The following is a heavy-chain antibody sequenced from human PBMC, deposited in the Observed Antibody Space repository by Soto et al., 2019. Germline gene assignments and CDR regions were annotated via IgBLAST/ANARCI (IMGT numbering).Heavy chain of an antibody. V-gene: IGHV3-30-3*01. CDR1: GFTFSSYA. Sequence: SGGSLRLSCAASGFTFSSYAMHWVRQAPGKGLEWVAVMSYTGSNKYYADSVKGRFTISRDNSKNTLFLQMDNLRTEDTAVYYCARLAGGLPWYWGQGTLVTVSS. CDR2: MSYTGSNK. D-gene: IGHD2-15*01. CDR3: ARLAGGLPWY. J-gene: IGHJ4*02.